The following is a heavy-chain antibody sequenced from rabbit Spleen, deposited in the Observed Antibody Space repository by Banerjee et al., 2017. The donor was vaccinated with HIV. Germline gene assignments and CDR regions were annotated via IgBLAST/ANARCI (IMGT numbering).Heavy chain of an antibody. D-gene: IGHD1-1*01. CDR2: IDPLFGST. CDR3: ARVSSSASGYFTL. V-gene: IGHV1S7*01. Sequence: QLVESGGGLVQPGESLTLSCKASGFDSSRYYMSWVRQAPGKGLEWIGFIDPLFGSTYYASWVNGRFTVSSHNAQNTLYLHLNSLTAADTATYFCARVSSSASGYFTLWGPGTLVTVS. J-gene: IGHJ4*01. CDR1: GFDSSRYY.